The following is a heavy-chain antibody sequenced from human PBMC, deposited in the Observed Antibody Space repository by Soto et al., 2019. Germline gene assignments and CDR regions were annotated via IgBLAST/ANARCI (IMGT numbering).Heavy chain of an antibody. CDR2: IYYSGST. CDR1: GGSISSGGYY. V-gene: IGHV4-31*03. CDR3: ARATHYYGSDRFDY. D-gene: IGHD3-10*01. Sequence: QVQLQESGPGLVKPSQPLSLTCTVSGGSISSGGYYWSWIRQHPGKGLEWIGYIYYSGSTYYNPSLKSRVTISVDTSKNQFSLKLSSVTAADTAVYYCARATHYYGSDRFDYWGQGTLVTVSS. J-gene: IGHJ4*02.